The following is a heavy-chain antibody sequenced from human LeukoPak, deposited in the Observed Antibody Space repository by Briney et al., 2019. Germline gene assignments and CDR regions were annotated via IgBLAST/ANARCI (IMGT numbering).Heavy chain of an antibody. D-gene: IGHD3-10*01. V-gene: IGHV5-51*01. CDR1: GYSFTSYW. CDR2: IYPGDSDT. J-gene: IGHJ6*02. Sequence: GESLKISCKGSGYSFTSYWIGWVRQMPGKGLEWMGIIYPGDSDTRYSPSFQGQVTISADKSISTAYLQWSSLKASDTAMYYCARSNNYYGSGSYYYYTMDVWGQGTTVTVSS. CDR3: ARSNNYYGSGSYYYYTMDV.